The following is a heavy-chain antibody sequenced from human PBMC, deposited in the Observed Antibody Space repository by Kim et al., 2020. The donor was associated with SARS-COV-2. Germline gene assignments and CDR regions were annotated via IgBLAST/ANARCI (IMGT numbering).Heavy chain of an antibody. D-gene: IGHD3-22*01. CDR3: VTEGRDHYDSKGRPR. CDR1: GFTFNMYQ. CDR2: ISETGDRT. J-gene: IGHJ4*02. Sequence: GGSMRLSCAASGFTFNMYQMSWVRQAPGKGLEWVSGISETGDRTDYADSAKGRFTISRDNSKSTVSLQMNSLRAEDTAVYYCVTEGRDHYDSKGRPRWGQGTLVTVSS. V-gene: IGHV3-23*01.